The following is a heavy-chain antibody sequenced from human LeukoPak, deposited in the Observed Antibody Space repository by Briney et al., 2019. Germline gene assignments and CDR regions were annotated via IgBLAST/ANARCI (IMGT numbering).Heavy chain of an antibody. Sequence: SETLSLTCTVSGGSISSSSYYWGWIRQPPGKGLEWIGSIYYSGSTNYNPSLKSRVTISVDTSKNQFSLKLSSVTAADTAVYYCARQPYDYVWGSYRYLYYFDYWGQGTLVTVSS. CDR3: ARQPYDYVWGSYRYLYYFDY. D-gene: IGHD3-16*02. CDR1: GGSISSSSYY. V-gene: IGHV4-39*01. J-gene: IGHJ4*02. CDR2: IYYSGST.